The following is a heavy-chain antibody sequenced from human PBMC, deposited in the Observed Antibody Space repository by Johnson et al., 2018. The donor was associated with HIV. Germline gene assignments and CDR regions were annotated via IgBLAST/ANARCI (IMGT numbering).Heavy chain of an antibody. CDR1: GFTFSRYG. Sequence: QVQLVESGGGLVQPGGSLRLSCAASGFTFSRYGMHWVRQAPGKGLEWVAVISYDGSNKYYADSVKGRFTISRDNSKNTLYLQMNSLRAEDTAVYYCARGRRIQLWLLADAFDIWGQGTMVTVSS. CDR2: ISYDGSNK. V-gene: IGHV3-30*19. CDR3: ARGRRIQLWLLADAFDI. D-gene: IGHD5-18*01. J-gene: IGHJ3*02.